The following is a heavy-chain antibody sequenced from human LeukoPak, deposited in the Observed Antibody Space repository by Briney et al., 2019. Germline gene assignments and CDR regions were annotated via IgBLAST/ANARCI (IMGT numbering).Heavy chain of an antibody. CDR2: ISGSGGST. J-gene: IGHJ4*02. D-gene: IGHD3-10*01. CDR3: AKDKPIGTMVRTPLENFDY. Sequence: PGGSLRLSCAASGFTFSSYAMSWVRQAPGKGLEWVSAISGSGGSTYYADSVKGRFTISRDNSKNTLYLQMNSLRAEDTAVYYCAKDKPIGTMVRTPLENFDYWGQGTLVTVSS. CDR1: GFTFSSYA. V-gene: IGHV3-23*01.